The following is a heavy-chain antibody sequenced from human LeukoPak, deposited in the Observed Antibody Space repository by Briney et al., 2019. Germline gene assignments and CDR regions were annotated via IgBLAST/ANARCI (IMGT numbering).Heavy chain of an antibody. CDR1: GFTFNSYW. CDR2: IKEDGSEK. CDR3: ARGSGWHDF. J-gene: IGHJ4*02. V-gene: IGHV3-7*04. Sequence: GGSLRLSCAASGFTFNSYWFHWVRQAPGKGLEWVADIKEDGSEKYHVDSVKGRFTVSRDNAESSLYLQMNSLRAEDTAVYFCARGSGWHDFWGQGTLVTVSS. D-gene: IGHD6-19*01.